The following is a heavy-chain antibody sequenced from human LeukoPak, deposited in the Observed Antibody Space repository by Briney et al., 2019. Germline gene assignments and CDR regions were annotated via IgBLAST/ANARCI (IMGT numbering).Heavy chain of an antibody. CDR3: AKGYDSSGYYNIDY. V-gene: IGHV3-30*18. CDR1: GFTFEDFG. D-gene: IGHD3-22*01. J-gene: IGHJ4*02. Sequence: PGGSLRLSCTASGFTFEDFGMHWVRQAPGKGLEWVAVISYDGSNKYYADSVKGRFTISRDNSKNTLYLQMNSPRAEDTAVYYCAKGYDSSGYYNIDYWGQGTLVTVSS. CDR2: ISYDGSNK.